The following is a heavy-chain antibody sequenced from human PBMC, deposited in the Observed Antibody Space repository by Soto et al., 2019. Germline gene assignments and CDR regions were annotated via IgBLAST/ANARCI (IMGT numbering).Heavy chain of an antibody. Sequence: ASVKVSCKSSGYTFTSYYMHWVRQAPGQGLEWMGIINPSGGSTSYAQKFQGRVTMTRDTSTSTVYMELSSLRSEDTAVYYCARDLGSGYYDSSGLGDFDIWGQGPMVTVSS. V-gene: IGHV1-46*01. D-gene: IGHD3-22*01. CDR2: INPSGGST. CDR1: GYTFTSYY. J-gene: IGHJ3*02. CDR3: ARDLGSGYYDSSGLGDFDI.